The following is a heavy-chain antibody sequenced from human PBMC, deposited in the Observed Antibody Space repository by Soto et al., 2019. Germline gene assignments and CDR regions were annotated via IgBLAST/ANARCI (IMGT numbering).Heavy chain of an antibody. V-gene: IGHV1-69*13. Sequence: ASVKVSCKASGGTFSSYAISWVRQAPGQGLEWMGGIIPIFGTANYAQKFQGRVTITADESTSTAYMELSSLRSEDTAVYYCARDKEPYYEVIVAWFDPWGQGNLVTVSA. CDR3: ARDKEPYYEVIVAWFDP. CDR1: GGTFSSYA. D-gene: IGHD3-3*01. J-gene: IGHJ5*02. CDR2: IIPIFGTA.